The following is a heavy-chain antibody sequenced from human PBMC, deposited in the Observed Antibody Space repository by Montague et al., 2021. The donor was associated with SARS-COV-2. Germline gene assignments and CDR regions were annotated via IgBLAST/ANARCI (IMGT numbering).Heavy chain of an antibody. CDR3: VRGGTMTVVVFDY. V-gene: IGHV4-4*02. CDR2: IFRSGDS. Sequence: SETLSLTCTVSGDSISNSNWWTWVRQSPGRGLEWIGEIFRSGDSNYNPSLKSRVTMSIDMSRNQFSLILSNVAAADTAIYYCVRGGTMTVVVFDYWGQGTLVTVSS. D-gene: IGHD3-22*01. CDR1: GDSISNSNW. J-gene: IGHJ4*02.